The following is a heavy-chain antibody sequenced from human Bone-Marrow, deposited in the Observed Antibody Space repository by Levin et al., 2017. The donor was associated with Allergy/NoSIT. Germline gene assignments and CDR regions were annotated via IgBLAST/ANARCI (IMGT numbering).Heavy chain of an antibody. CDR2: MYYSGST. J-gene: IGHJ5*02. CDR1: GGSISTSTYY. D-gene: IGHD6-19*01. Sequence: SETLSLTCTVSGGSISTSTYYWGWIRQSPGQGLEWIGSMYYSGSTHYNPSLKSRVTISVDASKNQLFLNGTSVTAADTAVYFCARHMRTAVVGPFETWFDPWGQGTLVTVSS. CDR3: ARHMRTAVVGPFETWFDP. V-gene: IGHV4-39*01.